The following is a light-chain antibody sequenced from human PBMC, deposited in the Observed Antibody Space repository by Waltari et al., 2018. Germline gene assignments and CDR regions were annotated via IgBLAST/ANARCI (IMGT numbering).Light chain of an antibody. CDR3: QSSDSSGSYVL. Sequence: SYGLTQAPSVSVSPGQTARITCSGDTLPQEYAYWYQQTPGQAPVLVIYKDSVRPSGIPERFSGSRAGTTVALTINGVQAEDEAEYYCQSSDSSGSYVLFGGGTKLTVL. CDR1: TLPQEY. V-gene: IGLV3-25*03. CDR2: KDS. J-gene: IGLJ3*02.